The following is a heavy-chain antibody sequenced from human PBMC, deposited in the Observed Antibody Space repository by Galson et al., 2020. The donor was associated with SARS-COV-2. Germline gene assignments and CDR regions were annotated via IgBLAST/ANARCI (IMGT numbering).Heavy chain of an antibody. D-gene: IGHD3-22*01. Sequence: GGTLSLSCAASGFPFSSYAMHWVRQAPGKGLEYVSAISSNGGSTYYANSVKGRFTMSRDNSKSTLYLQMGSLRAEDMAVYYCARARTYDHSGYGAFDMGGQGAMVIVSS. CDR3: ARARTYDHSGYGAFDM. CDR1: GFPFSSYA. CDR2: ISSNGGST. J-gene: IGHJ3*02. V-gene: IGHV3-64*01.